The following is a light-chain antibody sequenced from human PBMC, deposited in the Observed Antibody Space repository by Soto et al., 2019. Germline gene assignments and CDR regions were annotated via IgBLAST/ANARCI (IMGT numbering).Light chain of an antibody. CDR1: SSDVGGYNY. Sequence: QSVLTQPASVSGSPGQSITISCTGTSSDVGGYNYVSWYQQYPGKAPKLMIYEVSHRPSGVSARFSGSKSGNTASLTISGLQAEDEADYYCSSYTVTSTRLFGTGTKLTVL. CDR3: SSYTVTSTRL. CDR2: EVS. V-gene: IGLV2-14*01. J-gene: IGLJ1*01.